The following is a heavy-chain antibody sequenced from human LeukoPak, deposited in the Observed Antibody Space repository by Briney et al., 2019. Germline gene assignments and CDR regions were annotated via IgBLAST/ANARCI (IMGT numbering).Heavy chain of an antibody. CDR2: ISGSGGST. J-gene: IGHJ4*02. D-gene: IGHD6-13*01. V-gene: IGHV3-23*01. CDR1: GFTFNNYA. Sequence: GGPLRLSCAASGFTFNNYAMSWVRQAPGKGLEWVSVISGSGGSTYYADSVKGRFTISRDNSKNTLYLQLNSLRAEDTAVYYCAKTRPLDSSSWSHGDYWGPGTLVTVSS. CDR3: AKTRPLDSSSWSHGDY.